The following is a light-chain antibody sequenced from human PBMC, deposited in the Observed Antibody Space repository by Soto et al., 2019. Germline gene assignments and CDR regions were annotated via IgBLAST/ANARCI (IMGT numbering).Light chain of an antibody. J-gene: IGKJ4*01. V-gene: IGKV3-20*01. CDR2: GTS. CDR3: QQYGSSHLT. CDR1: QSVSSSY. Sequence: EIGLTHSPGTLSLSPGERATLSFRAIQSVSSSYLAWYQQKPGQAPRLLIYGTSSRATGIPDRFSGSGSGTDFTLTISRLEPEDFAVYFCQQYGSSHLTFGGGTKVDIK.